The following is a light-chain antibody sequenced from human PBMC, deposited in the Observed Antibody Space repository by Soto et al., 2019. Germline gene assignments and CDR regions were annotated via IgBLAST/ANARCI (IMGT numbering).Light chain of an antibody. J-gene: IGKJ5*01. V-gene: IGKV1-39*01. CDR1: QTISSW. CDR2: AAS. CDR3: QQSYSTPIT. Sequence: DIQMTQSPSTLSGSVGDRVTITCRASQTISSWLAWYQQKPGKAPKLLIYAASTLQSGVPSRFSGSGSGTDFTLTISSLQPEDFATYYCQQSYSTPITFGQGTRLEIK.